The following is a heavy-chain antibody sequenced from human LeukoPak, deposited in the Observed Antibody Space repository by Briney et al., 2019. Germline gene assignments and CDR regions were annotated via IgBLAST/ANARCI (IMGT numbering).Heavy chain of an antibody. CDR2: INHSGST. CDR3: ARIAVAGSYVLAYNWFDP. D-gene: IGHD6-19*01. J-gene: IGHJ5*02. Sequence: GSLRLSCAASGFTFSSYSMNWVRQPPGKGLEWIGEINHSGSTNYNPSLKSRVTISVDTSKNQFSLKLSSVTAPGTAVYYCARIAVAGSYVLAYNWFDPWGQGTLVTVSS. CDR1: GFTFSSYS. V-gene: IGHV4-34*01.